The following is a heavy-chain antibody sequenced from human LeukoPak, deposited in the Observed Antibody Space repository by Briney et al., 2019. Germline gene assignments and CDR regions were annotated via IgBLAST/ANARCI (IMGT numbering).Heavy chain of an antibody. Sequence: ASVKVSCKASGYTFTNYGISWVRQAPGQGLEWMGWISAYNGNTNYAQKLQGRVTMTTDTSTSTAYMELRSLRSDDTAVYYCARAVNYDEALDFDYWGQGTLVTVSS. J-gene: IGHJ4*02. CDR1: GYTFTNYG. V-gene: IGHV1-18*01. CDR3: ARAVNYDEALDFDY. CDR2: ISAYNGNT. D-gene: IGHD3-22*01.